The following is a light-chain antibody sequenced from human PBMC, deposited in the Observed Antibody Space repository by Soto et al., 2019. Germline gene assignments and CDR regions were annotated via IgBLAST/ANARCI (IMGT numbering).Light chain of an antibody. Sequence: EIVXTXSPATXSXSPGERATLSCRASQSVSSNLAWYQQKPGQAPRLLIYGASTRATGIPARFSGSGSGTEFTLTISSLQSEDFAVYYCQQYNNWPWTFGQGTKVEIK. J-gene: IGKJ1*01. CDR3: QQYNNWPWT. CDR2: GAS. V-gene: IGKV3-15*01. CDR1: QSVSSN.